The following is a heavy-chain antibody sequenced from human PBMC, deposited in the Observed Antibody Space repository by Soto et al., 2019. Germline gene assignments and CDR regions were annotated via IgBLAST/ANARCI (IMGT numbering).Heavy chain of an antibody. V-gene: IGHV4-30-2*01. J-gene: IGHJ4*02. CDR3: ARIHWAQSSLDY. CDR1: GGSIDSGAFS. Sequence: SETLSLTCAVSGGSIDSGAFSLSWIRQPPGKGLEWIGYVTHSGAVYSIPSLNGRLTLSVDSSQTQFSLKLTSVTAADSAFYYCARIHWAQSSLDYWGRGILVTVSS. CDR2: VTHSGAV. D-gene: IGHD6-19*01.